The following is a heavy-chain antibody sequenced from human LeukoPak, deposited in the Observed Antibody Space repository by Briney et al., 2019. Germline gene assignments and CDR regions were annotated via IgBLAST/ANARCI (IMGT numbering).Heavy chain of an antibody. V-gene: IGHV3-9*01. CDR2: ISWNSGSI. J-gene: IGHJ6*02. D-gene: IGHD6-19*01. Sequence: GGSLRLSCAASGFTFDDYAMHWVRQAPGKGLEWVSGISWNSGSIGYADSVKGRFTISRDNAKNSLYLQMNSLRAEDTALYYCAKDIGGGQWLPHYYYGMDVWGQGTTVTVSS. CDR1: GFTFDDYA. CDR3: AKDIGGGQWLPHYYYGMDV.